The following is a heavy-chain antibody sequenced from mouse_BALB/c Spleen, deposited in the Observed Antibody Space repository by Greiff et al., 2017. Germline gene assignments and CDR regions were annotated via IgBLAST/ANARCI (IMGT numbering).Heavy chain of an antibody. J-gene: IGHJ2*01. CDR1: GFTFSSYA. V-gene: IGHV5-6-5*01. D-gene: IGHD2-10*02. CDR3: ARYGNYYFDY. Sequence: EVHLVESGGGLVKPGGSLKLSCAASGFTFSSYAMSWVRQTPEKRLEWVASISSGGSTYYPDSVKGRFTISRDNARNILYLQMSSLRSEDTAMYYCARYGNYYFDYWGQGTTLTVSS. CDR2: ISSGGST.